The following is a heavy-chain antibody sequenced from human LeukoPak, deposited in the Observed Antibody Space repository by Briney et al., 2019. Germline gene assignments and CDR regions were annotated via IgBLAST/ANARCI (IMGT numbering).Heavy chain of an antibody. Sequence: KTGGSLRLSCAASGFTFSSHGMNWVRQAPGKGLEWVSGISPSGGITYYTDSVKGRFTISRDNSKNTVSLQMNSLRAEDTAVYYCAKSGLNRFDYWGQGTLVTVSS. D-gene: IGHD2-15*01. V-gene: IGHV3-23*01. J-gene: IGHJ4*02. CDR2: ISPSGGIT. CDR3: AKSGLNRFDY. CDR1: GFTFSSHG.